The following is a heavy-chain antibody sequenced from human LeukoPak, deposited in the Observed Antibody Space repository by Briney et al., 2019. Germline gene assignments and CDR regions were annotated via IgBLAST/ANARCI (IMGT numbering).Heavy chain of an antibody. CDR2: IYYSGNT. CDR1: GDSISSSRYY. Sequence: SETLSLTCTVSGDSISSSRYYWGWIRQAPGTGLEWIGSIYYSGNTYYNPSLKSRVTISVDTSKNQFSLKLSSVTAADTAVYYCARGLPGWKYYYYYYMDVWGKGTTVTVSS. D-gene: IGHD3-16*01. CDR3: ARGLPGWKYYYYYYMDV. V-gene: IGHV4-39*01. J-gene: IGHJ6*03.